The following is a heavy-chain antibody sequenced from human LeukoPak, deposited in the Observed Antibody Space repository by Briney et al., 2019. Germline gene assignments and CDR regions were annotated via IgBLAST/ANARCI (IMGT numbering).Heavy chain of an antibody. CDR2: INHSGST. V-gene: IGHV4-34*01. CDR3: ARGLYLRARFDP. D-gene: IGHD3-16*01. J-gene: IGHJ5*02. CDR1: GGSFSGYY. Sequence: PSETLSLTCAVYGGSFSGYYWSWIRQPPGKGLEWIGEINHSGSTNYNPSLKSRVTISVDTSKNQFSLKLSSVTAADTAVYYCARGLYLRARFDPWGQGTLVTVSS.